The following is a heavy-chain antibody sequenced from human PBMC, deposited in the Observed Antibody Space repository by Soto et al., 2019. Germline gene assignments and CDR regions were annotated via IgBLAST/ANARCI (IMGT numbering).Heavy chain of an antibody. CDR1: GYTFTSYY. J-gene: IGHJ3*02. CDR3: ARDQRFGDPHDAFDI. D-gene: IGHD3-10*01. V-gene: IGHV1-46*03. CDR2: INPSGGST. Sequence: QVQLVQSGAEVKKPGASVKVSCKASGYTFTSYYMHWVRQAPGQGLEWMGIINPSGGSTSYAQKFQGRVTMTRDTSTSTVYMELSSLRSEDTAVYYCARDQRFGDPHDAFDIWGQGTMVTVSS.